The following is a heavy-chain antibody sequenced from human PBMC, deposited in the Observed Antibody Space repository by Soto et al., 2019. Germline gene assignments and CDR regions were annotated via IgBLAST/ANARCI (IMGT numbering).Heavy chain of an antibody. CDR1: GSTFTSSG. J-gene: IGHJ6*02. D-gene: IGHD3-3*01. Sequence: ASVQGSCPASGSTFTSSGITLVRQAPGQGLEWMGWISAYNGNTNYAQKLQGRVTMTTDTSTSTAYMELRSLRSDDTAVYYCARDRITIFGVVIIGHYYYGMDGWGQGTTVTLS. V-gene: IGHV1-18*04. CDR3: ARDRITIFGVVIIGHYYYGMDG. CDR2: ISAYNGNT.